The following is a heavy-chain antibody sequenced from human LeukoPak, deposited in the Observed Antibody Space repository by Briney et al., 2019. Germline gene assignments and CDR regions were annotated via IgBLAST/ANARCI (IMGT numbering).Heavy chain of an antibody. CDR2: IKDDGRTT. D-gene: IGHD6-6*01. V-gene: IGHV3-74*01. CDR1: GFSFRTHL. CDR3: VICTSIAARPSWFDP. Sequence: TGGSLRLSCAASGFSFRTHLMHGVRQAPGKGLVWVSRIKDDGRTTAYADSVKGRFTISRDSAKDILYLQMNNLRAEDTALYYCVICTSIAARPSWFDPWGQGTLVTVSS. J-gene: IGHJ5*02.